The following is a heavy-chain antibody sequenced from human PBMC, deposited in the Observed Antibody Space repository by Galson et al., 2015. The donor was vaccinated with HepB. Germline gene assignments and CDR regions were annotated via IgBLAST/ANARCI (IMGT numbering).Heavy chain of an antibody. V-gene: IGHV3-72*01. J-gene: IGHJ4*02. Sequence: SLRLSCAASGFTFSDHYMDWVRQAPGKGLEWVGRSRNKANSYTTEYAASVKGRFTISRDDSKNSLYLQMSSLRAEDTAVYYCVKGSGNLIRFDYWGQGTLVTVSS. CDR1: GFTFSDHY. D-gene: IGHD1-26*01. CDR3: VKGSGNLIRFDY. CDR2: SRNKANSYTT.